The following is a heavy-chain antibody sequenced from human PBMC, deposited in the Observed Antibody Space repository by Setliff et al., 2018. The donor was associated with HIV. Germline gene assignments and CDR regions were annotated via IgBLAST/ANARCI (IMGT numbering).Heavy chain of an antibody. J-gene: IGHJ3*02. CDR3: VRDKWLVPDTFDI. D-gene: IGHD6-19*01. V-gene: IGHV3-20*04. Sequence: GGSLRLSCAVSGFTFEDYGMSWVRHAPGKGLEWVSGINWNGGSTGYVDSVKGRFTISRDNAKNSLYLQMNSLRAEDMALYYCVRDKWLVPDTFDIWGQGTMVTVSS. CDR2: INWNGGST. CDR1: GFTFEDYG.